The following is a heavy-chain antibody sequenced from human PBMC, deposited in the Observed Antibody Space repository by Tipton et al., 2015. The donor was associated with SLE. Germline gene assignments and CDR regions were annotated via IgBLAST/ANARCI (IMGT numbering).Heavy chain of an antibody. D-gene: IGHD3-10*01. CDR2: INHSGST. CDR1: GGSFSGYY. J-gene: IGHJ5*02. V-gene: IGHV4-34*01. Sequence: TLSLTCAVYGGSFSGYYWSWIRQPPGKGLEWIGEINHSGSTNYNPSLKSRVTISVDTSKNQFSLKLSSVTAADTAVYYYARVTELLWFGEARGWFDPWGQGTLVTVSS. CDR3: ARVTELLWFGEARGWFDP.